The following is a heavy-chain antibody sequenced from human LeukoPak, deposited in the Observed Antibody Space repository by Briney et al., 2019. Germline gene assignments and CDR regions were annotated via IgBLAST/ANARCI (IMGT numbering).Heavy chain of an antibody. V-gene: IGHV4-4*07. Sequence: SETPSLTCTVSGGSISSYYWSWIRQPAGKGLEWIGRIYTSGSTNYNPSLKSRVTMSVDTSKNQFSLKLSSVTAADTAVYYCVRAYSGSYKTLDNWFDPWGQGTLVTVSS. CDR1: GGSISSYY. CDR3: VRAYSGSYKTLDNWFDP. CDR2: IYTSGST. J-gene: IGHJ5*02. D-gene: IGHD1-26*01.